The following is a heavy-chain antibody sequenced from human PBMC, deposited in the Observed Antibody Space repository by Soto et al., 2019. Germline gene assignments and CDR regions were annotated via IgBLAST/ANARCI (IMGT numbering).Heavy chain of an antibody. CDR1: GFTFSSYW. Sequence: EVQLVESGGGLVQPGGSLRLSCAGSGFTFSSYWMHWVRQVPGKGLLWVSRIDSDGTSTNYADSVKGRFTIARDNAKNTLYLQMKSLRAEDTGVYYCARVGGYNWFDTWGQGTLVTVSS. CDR2: IDSDGTST. CDR3: ARVGGYNWFDT. V-gene: IGHV3-74*01. J-gene: IGHJ5*02.